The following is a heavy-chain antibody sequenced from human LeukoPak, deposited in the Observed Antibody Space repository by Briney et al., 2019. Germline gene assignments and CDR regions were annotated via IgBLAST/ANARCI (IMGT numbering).Heavy chain of an antibody. V-gene: IGHV3-53*01. CDR3: ARGYCSGDSCYYFDY. Sequence: GGSLRLSCAASGFTVSSNYMSWVRQAPGKGLEWVSVIYSGGSTYYADSVKGRFTISRDNAKNSLYLQMNSLRAEDTALYYCARGYCSGDSCYYFDYWGQGTLVTVSS. CDR1: GFTVSSNY. CDR2: IYSGGST. J-gene: IGHJ4*02. D-gene: IGHD2-15*01.